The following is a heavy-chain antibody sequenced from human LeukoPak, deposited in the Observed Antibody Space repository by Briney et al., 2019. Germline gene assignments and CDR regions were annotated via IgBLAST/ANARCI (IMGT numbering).Heavy chain of an antibody. CDR2: IIPILGIA. CDR3: ARGGEYSYYYGMDV. Sequence: SVKVSCKASGGTFSNYAISWVRQAPGQGLEWMGRIIPILGIANYAQKFQGRVTITSDKSTSTAYMELSSLRSEDTAVYYCARGGEYSYYYGMDVWGQGTTVTVSS. V-gene: IGHV1-69*04. CDR1: GGTFSNYA. J-gene: IGHJ6*02. D-gene: IGHD5-18*01.